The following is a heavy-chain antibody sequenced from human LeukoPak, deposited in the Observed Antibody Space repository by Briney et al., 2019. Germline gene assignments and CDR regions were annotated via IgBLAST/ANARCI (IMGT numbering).Heavy chain of an antibody. Sequence: SETLSLTCAVYGGSFSGYYWSWIRQPPGKGLEWIGEINHSGSTNYNPSLKSRVTISADTSRDQFSLKLSSVTAADTAVYYCASYGSGNYRFFDSWGQGTLVTVSS. V-gene: IGHV4-34*01. CDR2: INHSGST. CDR1: GGSFSGYY. D-gene: IGHD3-10*01. J-gene: IGHJ4*02. CDR3: ASYGSGNYRFFDS.